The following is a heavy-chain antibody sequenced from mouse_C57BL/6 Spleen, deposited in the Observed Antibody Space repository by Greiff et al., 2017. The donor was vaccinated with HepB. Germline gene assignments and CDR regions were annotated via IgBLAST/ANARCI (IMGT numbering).Heavy chain of an antibody. CDR1: GYTFTSYW. CDR3: ALSYDGYYVHAY. Sequence: QVQLQQPGAELVRPGSSVKLSCKASGYTFTSYWMHWVKQRPIQGLEWIGNIDPSDSETHYNQKFKDKATLTVDKSSSTAYMQLSSLTSEDSAVYDCALSYDGYYVHAYWGQGTLVTVSA. V-gene: IGHV1-52*01. CDR2: IDPSDSET. D-gene: IGHD2-3*01. J-gene: IGHJ3*01.